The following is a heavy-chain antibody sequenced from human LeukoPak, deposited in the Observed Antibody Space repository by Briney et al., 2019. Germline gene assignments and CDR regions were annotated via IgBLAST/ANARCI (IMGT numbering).Heavy chain of an antibody. D-gene: IGHD2-21*02. V-gene: IGHV1-2*02. J-gene: IGHJ4*02. Sequence: ASVKVSCKASGYTFTGHYLHWVRQAPGQGLEWMGWINPNSGGTKFAQKFQGRVTMTRNTSISTAYVDLISLRSDDTAVFYCARARGGVVTSNPFDFWGQGSLVTVSS. CDR1: GYTFTGHY. CDR3: ARARGGVVTSNPFDF. CDR2: INPNSGGT.